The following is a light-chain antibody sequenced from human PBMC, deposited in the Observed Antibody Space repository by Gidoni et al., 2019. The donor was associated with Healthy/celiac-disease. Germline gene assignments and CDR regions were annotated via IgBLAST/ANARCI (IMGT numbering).Light chain of an antibody. CDR3: SSYTSSSPVV. V-gene: IGLV2-14*01. Sequence: QSALTQPASVSGSPGPSITISCTGTSSDVGGYNYVPWYQQHPGKAPKLMIYEVSHRPPGVSNRFSGSKSGNTASLTISGLQAEDEADYYCSSYTSSSPVVFGGGTKLTGL. CDR2: EVS. J-gene: IGLJ2*01. CDR1: SSDVGGYNY.